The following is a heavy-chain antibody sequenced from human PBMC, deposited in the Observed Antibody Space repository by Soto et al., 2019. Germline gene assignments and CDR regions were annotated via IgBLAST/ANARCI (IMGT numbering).Heavy chain of an antibody. CDR2: IIPIFGNA. D-gene: IGHD2-2*01. J-gene: IGHJ4*02. CDR3: ARDSRSTSGSLFDY. CDR1: RYTLTSSG. Sequence: SVKVTCKASRYTLTSSGFNWVRQAPGQGLEWMGWIIPIFGNANYAQKLQGRVTITADESTSTAYMELSSLRSEDTAVYYCARDSRSTSGSLFDYWGQGTLVTSPQ. V-gene: IGHV1-69*13.